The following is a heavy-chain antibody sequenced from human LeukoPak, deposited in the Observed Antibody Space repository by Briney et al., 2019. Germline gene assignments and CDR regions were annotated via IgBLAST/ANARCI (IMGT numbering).Heavy chain of an antibody. CDR1: GGTFSSYA. CDR3: ARDWYYYDSSSYDTFDI. J-gene: IGHJ3*02. V-gene: IGHV1-69*11. Sequence: SVKISCKASGGTFSSYAISWVRQAPGQGLEWMGRIIPIVGTANYAQKSHGRVTITPDESTSTASMELSSLRSEDTAVYYCARDWYYYDSSSYDTFDIWGQGTMVTVSS. CDR2: IIPIVGTA. D-gene: IGHD3-22*01.